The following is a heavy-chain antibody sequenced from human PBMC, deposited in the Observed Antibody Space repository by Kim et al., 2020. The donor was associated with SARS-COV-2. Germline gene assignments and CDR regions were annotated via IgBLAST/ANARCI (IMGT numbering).Heavy chain of an antibody. D-gene: IGHD3-3*01. J-gene: IGHJ4*02. CDR1: GFTFSNYA. CDR3: AKEPYYDFWSGYYFDY. Sequence: GGSLRLSCAASGFTFSNYAMSWVRQAPGKGLEWVSAISGSGGSTYYADSVKGRFTISRDNSKNTLYLQMNSLRAEDTAVYYCAKEPYYDFWSGYYFDYWGQGTLVNVSS. CDR2: ISGSGGST. V-gene: IGHV3-23*01.